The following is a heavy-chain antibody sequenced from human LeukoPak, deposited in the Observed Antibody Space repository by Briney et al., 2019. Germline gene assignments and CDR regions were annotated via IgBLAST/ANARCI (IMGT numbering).Heavy chain of an antibody. Sequence: PPETLSLTCAVYGGSFSGYYWSWIRQPPGKGLEWIGEINHSGSTNYNPSLKSRVTMSVDTSKNQFSLKLSSVTAADTAVYYCARVEFPSWYFDLWGRGTLVTVSS. V-gene: IGHV4-34*01. CDR2: INHSGST. J-gene: IGHJ2*01. D-gene: IGHD3-10*01. CDR3: ARVEFPSWYFDL. CDR1: GGSFSGYY.